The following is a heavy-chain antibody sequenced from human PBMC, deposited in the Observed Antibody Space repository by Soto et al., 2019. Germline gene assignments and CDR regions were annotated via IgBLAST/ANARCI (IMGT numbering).Heavy chain of an antibody. D-gene: IGHD3-16*02. CDR3: ARPYMITFGGVIVPDAFDI. Sequence: GGSLRLSCAASGFTFSSYAMSWVRQAPGKGLEWVSAISGSGGSTYYADSVKGRFTISRDNSKNTLYLQMNSLRAEDTAVYYCARPYMITFGGVIVPDAFDIWGQGTMVTVSS. J-gene: IGHJ3*02. V-gene: IGHV3-23*01. CDR2: ISGSGGST. CDR1: GFTFSSYA.